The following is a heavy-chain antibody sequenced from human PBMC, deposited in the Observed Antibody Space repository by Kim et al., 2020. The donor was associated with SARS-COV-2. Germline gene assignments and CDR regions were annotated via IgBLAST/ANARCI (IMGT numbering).Heavy chain of an antibody. CDR2: IYYSGST. D-gene: IGHD6-13*01. J-gene: IGHJ4*02. CDR3: ARVGAAAGTRIYYFDY. CDR1: GGSISSYY. Sequence: SETLSLTCTVSGGSISSYYWSWIRQPPGKGLEWIGYIYYSGSTNYNPSLKSRVTISVDTSKNQFSLKLSSVTAADTAVYYCARVGAAAGTRIYYFDYWGQGTLVTVSS. V-gene: IGHV4-59*13.